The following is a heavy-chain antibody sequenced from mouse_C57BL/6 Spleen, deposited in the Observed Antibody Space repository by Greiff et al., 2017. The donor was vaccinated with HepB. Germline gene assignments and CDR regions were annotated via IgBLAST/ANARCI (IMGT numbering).Heavy chain of an antibody. D-gene: IGHD1-1*01. CDR1: GFSLTSYG. CDR2: IWSGGST. CDR3: AKKSSYYYGSSYAMDY. Sequence: VQLKESGPGLVQPSQSLSITCTVSGFSLTSYGVHWVRQPPGKGLEWLGVIWSGGSTDYNAAFISRLSISKDNSKSQVFFKMNSLQADDTAIYYCAKKSSYYYGSSYAMDYWGQGTSVTVSS. V-gene: IGHV2-4*01. J-gene: IGHJ4*01.